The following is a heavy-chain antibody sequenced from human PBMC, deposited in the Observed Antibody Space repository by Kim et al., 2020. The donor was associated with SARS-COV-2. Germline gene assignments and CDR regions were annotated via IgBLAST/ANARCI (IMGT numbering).Heavy chain of an antibody. CDR1: GGSISSGDYY. J-gene: IGHJ4*02. CDR2: IYYSGST. D-gene: IGHD3-9*01. Sequence: SETLSLTCTVSGGSISSGDYYWSWIRQPPGKGLEWIGYIYYSGSTYYNPSLKSRVTISVDTSKNQFSLKLSSVTAADTAVYYCARGAGAAGYFDWFHMYYFDYWGQGTLVTVSS. CDR3: ARGAGAAGYFDWFHMYYFDY. V-gene: IGHV4-30-4*01.